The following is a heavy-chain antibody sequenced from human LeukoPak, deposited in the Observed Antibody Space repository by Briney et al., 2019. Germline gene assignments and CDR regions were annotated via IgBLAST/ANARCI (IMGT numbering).Heavy chain of an antibody. Sequence: SETLSLTCTVSGGSISSSNYYWGWIRQPPGKGLEWIGTIYYGGSTYYNPSLKSRVTISVDTSKNQFSLKLSSVTAADTAVYYCATADWRLAGTESDYWGQGTLVTVSS. CDR2: IYYGGST. CDR3: ATADWRLAGTESDY. D-gene: IGHD6-19*01. CDR1: GGSISSSNYY. J-gene: IGHJ4*02. V-gene: IGHV4-39*07.